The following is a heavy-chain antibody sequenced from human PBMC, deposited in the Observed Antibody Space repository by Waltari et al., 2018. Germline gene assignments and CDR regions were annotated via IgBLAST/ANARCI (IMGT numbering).Heavy chain of an antibody. CDR1: GGSIRSSSYY. CDR2: IYYSGST. CDR3: ARSVPMDY. V-gene: IGHV4-39*07. Sequence: QLQLQESGPGLVKPSETLSLTCTVAGGSIRSSSYYWGWIRQPPGKGLEWIGSIYYSGSTYYNPSLKSRVTISVDTSKNQFSLKLSSVTAADTAVYYCARSVPMDYWGQGTLVTVSS. J-gene: IGHJ4*02. D-gene: IGHD1-1*01.